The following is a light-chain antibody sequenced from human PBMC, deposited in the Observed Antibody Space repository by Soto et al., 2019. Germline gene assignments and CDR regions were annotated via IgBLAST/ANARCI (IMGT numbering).Light chain of an antibody. CDR3: SSYTTTGTLA. CDR1: DVRDYNY. Sequence: QSALTQPASVSGSPGQSITISCTGSDVRDYNYVSWYQQHPGKAPKVIIYEVSYRPSGVSNRFSCSKSGNTASLTISGLQADDEADYYCSSYTTTGTLAFGGGTKVTVL. V-gene: IGLV2-14*01. J-gene: IGLJ2*01. CDR2: EVS.